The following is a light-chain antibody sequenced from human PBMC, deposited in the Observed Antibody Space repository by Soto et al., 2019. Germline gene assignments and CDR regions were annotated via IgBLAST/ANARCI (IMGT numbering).Light chain of an antibody. CDR2: GAA. CDR3: QHYGSSPPYT. CDR1: QSVSSTY. Sequence: EIVLTQSPGTLSLSPGQRVSLSCRASQSVSSTYLAWYQQKPGQAPRLLIYGAADRATGIPDRFSGSWSGTDFTLTISRLEPEDFAVYYCQHYGSSPPYTFGQGTKLEIK. V-gene: IGKV3-20*01. J-gene: IGKJ2*01.